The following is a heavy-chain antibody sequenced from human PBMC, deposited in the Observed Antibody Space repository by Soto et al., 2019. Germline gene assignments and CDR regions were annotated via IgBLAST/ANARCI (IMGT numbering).Heavy chain of an antibody. CDR1: GYTFTSYD. CDR2: MNPNSGNT. D-gene: IGHD2-8*01. Sequence: QVPLVQSGAEVKKPGASVKVSCKASGYTFTSYDINWVRQATGQGLEWMGWMNPNSGNTGYAQKFQGRVTMTRNTSLSTAYMELSSLRSEDTAVYYCARGGIVLMVYATDYYYYMDVWGKGTAVTVSS. CDR3: ARGGIVLMVYATDYYYYMDV. J-gene: IGHJ6*03. V-gene: IGHV1-8*01.